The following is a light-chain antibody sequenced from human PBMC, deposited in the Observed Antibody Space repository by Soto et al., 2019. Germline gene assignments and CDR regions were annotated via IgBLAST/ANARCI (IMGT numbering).Light chain of an antibody. V-gene: IGLV2-8*01. CDR2: EVS. J-gene: IGLJ1*01. Sequence: QSVLTQPPSASGSPGQSVTISCTGTSSDVGTYNYVSWHQQHPGKAPKLLIYEVSKRPSGVPDRFSGSKSGNTASLTVSGLQAEDEADYYCSSYARSDTYVFGTGTKLTVL. CDR3: SSYARSDTYV. CDR1: SSDVGTYNY.